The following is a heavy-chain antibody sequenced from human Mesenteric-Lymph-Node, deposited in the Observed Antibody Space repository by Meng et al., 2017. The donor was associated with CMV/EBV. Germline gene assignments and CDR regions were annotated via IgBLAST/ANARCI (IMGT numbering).Heavy chain of an antibody. Sequence: GGSLRLSCAASGFTFSSYSMNWVRQAPGKGLEWVSYISSSSSTIYYADSVKGRFTISRDNAKNSLYLQMNSLGAEDTAVYYCARKSDYYDSSAYYYVGYFDYWGQGTLVTVSS. CDR1: GFTFSSYS. D-gene: IGHD3-22*01. J-gene: IGHJ4*02. CDR3: ARKSDYYDSSAYYYVGYFDY. V-gene: IGHV3-48*04. CDR2: ISSSSSTI.